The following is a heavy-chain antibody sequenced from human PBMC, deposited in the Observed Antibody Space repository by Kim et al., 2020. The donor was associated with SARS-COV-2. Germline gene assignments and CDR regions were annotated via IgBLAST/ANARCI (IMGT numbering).Heavy chain of an antibody. CDR2: IKSKTDGGTT. CDR3: TTNYESSSWGD. D-gene: IGHD6-13*01. Sequence: GGSLRLSCAASGFTFSNAWMSWVRQAPGKGLEWVGRIKSKTDGGTTDYAAPVKGRFTISRDDSKNTLYLQMNSLKTEDTAVHYCTTNYESSSWGDWGQGTLVTVSS. V-gene: IGHV3-15*01. J-gene: IGHJ4*02. CDR1: GFTFSNAW.